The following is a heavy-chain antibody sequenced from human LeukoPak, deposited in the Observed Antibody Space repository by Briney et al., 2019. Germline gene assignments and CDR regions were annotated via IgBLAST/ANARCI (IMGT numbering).Heavy chain of an antibody. J-gene: IGHJ4*02. CDR3: ARDVLIEAFDY. CDR2: ISSSSGSI. V-gene: IGHV3-21*05. CDR1: GFTFSSYS. Sequence: PGGSLRLSCAASGFTFSSYSMNWVRQAPGKGLEWISYISSSSGSIYYADSVMGRFTISRDNAKNSLYLQMNSLRAEDTAVYYCARDVLIEAFDYWGQGTLVTVSS.